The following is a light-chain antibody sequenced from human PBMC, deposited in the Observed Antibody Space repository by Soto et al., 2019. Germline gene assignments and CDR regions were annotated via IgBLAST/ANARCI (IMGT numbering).Light chain of an antibody. CDR1: SSDVGGYNY. J-gene: IGLJ2*01. V-gene: IGLV2-14*01. CDR2: DVR. CDR3: SSYTSRSTLV. Sequence: QSVLTQPASVSGSPGQSITISCTGTSSDVGGYNYVSWYQQHPGKAPKLMIYDVRNRPSGVSNRFSGSKSGNTASLTISGLQAEDEADYYCSSYTSRSTLVFGGGTKLTVL.